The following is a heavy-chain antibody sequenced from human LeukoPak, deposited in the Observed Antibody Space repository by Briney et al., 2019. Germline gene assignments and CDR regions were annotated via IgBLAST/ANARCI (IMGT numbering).Heavy chain of an antibody. Sequence: PGGSLRLSCAASGFTFTNYGMHWVRQAPGKGLEWVAVIWYDGTNKYYADSVKGRFTITRDTSKNTVYLQMNSLRAEDTAVYYCARVPEFGNSDYWGQGTLVTVSS. CDR3: ARVPEFGNSDY. J-gene: IGHJ4*02. V-gene: IGHV3-33*01. CDR2: IWYDGTNK. D-gene: IGHD4-23*01. CDR1: GFTFTNYG.